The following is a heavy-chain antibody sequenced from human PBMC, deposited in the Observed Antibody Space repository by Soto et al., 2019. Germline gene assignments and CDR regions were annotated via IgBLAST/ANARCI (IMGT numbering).Heavy chain of an antibody. CDR3: ARDTSGDYVELDY. Sequence: GGSLRLSCAASGFTFSSYSMNWVRQAPGKGLEWVSSISSSSSYIYYADSVKGRFTISRDNAKNSLYLQMNSLRAEDTAVYYCARDTSGDYVELDYWGQGTLVTVPS. V-gene: IGHV3-21*01. CDR2: ISSSSSYI. J-gene: IGHJ4*02. D-gene: IGHD4-17*01. CDR1: GFTFSSYS.